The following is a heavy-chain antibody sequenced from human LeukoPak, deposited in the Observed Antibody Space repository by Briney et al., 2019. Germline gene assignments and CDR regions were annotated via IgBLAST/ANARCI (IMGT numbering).Heavy chain of an antibody. Sequence: PGGSLRLSCAASGFTFSSYWVHWVRQAPGKGLVWVSRINSDGNSTSYADSVKGRFTISRDNAKNTLYLQMNSLRAEDTALYYCAKGDYYGSGSYYNPTDFDYWGQGTLVTVSS. CDR3: AKGDYYGSGSYYNPTDFDY. CDR2: INSDGNST. J-gene: IGHJ4*02. D-gene: IGHD3-10*01. V-gene: IGHV3-74*01. CDR1: GFTFSSYW.